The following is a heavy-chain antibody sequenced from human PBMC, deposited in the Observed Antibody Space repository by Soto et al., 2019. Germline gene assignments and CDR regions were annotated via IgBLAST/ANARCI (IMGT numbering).Heavy chain of an antibody. CDR3: AKHRPLFDS. CDR2: ISSNGVDK. J-gene: IGHJ4*02. V-gene: IGHV3-23*01. Sequence: EVQLLDSGGCWVQRGGSLRLYCAASGLTFNTYDMCWIRQTPGKGLEWVSSISSNGVDKFYAESVRARFTISRDNSRNTLYLYMNSLRAEDTAIYYCAKHRPLFDSWGQGTLVTVSS. CDR1: GLTFNTYD.